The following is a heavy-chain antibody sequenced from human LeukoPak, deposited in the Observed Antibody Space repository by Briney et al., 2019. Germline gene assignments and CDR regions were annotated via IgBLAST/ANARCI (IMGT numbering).Heavy chain of an antibody. CDR2: ISSSGSTI. J-gene: IGHJ5*02. CDR3: AKWPGQLVGATKDWFDP. CDR1: GFTFSSYE. Sequence: GGSLRLSCAASGFTFSSYEMNWVRQAPGKGLEWVSCISSSGSTIYYADSVKGRFTISRDNAKNTLYLQMNSLRAEDTAVYYCAKWPGQLVGATKDWFDPWGQGTLVTVSS. D-gene: IGHD1-26*01. V-gene: IGHV3-48*03.